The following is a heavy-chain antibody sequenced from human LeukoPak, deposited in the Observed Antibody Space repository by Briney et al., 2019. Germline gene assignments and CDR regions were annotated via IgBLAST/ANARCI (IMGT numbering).Heavy chain of an antibody. CDR2: IYSGGST. V-gene: IGHV3-53*04. CDR1: GFTVSSNY. Sequence: GGSLRLSCAASGFTVSSNYMSWVRQAPGRGLEWVSVIYSGGSTYYADSVKGRFTISRHNSKNTLYLQMNSLRAEDTAVYYCARSTQLRYWYFDLWGRGTLVTVSS. D-gene: IGHD3-3*01. J-gene: IGHJ2*01. CDR3: ARSTQLRYWYFDL.